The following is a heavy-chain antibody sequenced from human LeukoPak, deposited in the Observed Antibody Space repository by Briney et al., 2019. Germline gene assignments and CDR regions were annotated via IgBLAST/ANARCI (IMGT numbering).Heavy chain of an antibody. V-gene: IGHV1-46*01. CDR3: AKERSYSGSYPSDFDY. J-gene: IGHJ4*02. Sequence: ASVKVSCKASGYTFTSYYIHWVRQAPGQGLEWMGTVDPSGGRTTYAREFQGRVTLTRDTSTSTVYMELSSLRAEDTAVYYCAKERSYSGSYPSDFDYWGQGTLVTVSS. CDR2: VDPSGGRT. D-gene: IGHD1-26*01. CDR1: GYTFTSYY.